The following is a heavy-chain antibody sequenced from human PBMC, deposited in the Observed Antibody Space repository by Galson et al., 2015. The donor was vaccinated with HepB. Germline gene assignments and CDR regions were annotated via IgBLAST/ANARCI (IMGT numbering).Heavy chain of an antibody. D-gene: IGHD4-17*01. CDR2: ISGSGGST. J-gene: IGHJ3*02. V-gene: IGHV3-23*01. CDR3: ARDWTTTWSDAFDI. Sequence: SLRLSCAASGFIFSSYAMSWVRQAPGKGLEWVSGISGSGGSTFYADSVQGRFTISRDNPKNTLFLQVNSLRAEDTAIYYCARDWTTTWSDAFDIWGQGTMVTVSS. CDR1: GFIFSSYA.